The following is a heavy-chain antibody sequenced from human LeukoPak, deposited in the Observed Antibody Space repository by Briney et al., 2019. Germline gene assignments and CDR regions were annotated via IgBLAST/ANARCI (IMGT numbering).Heavy chain of an antibody. D-gene: IGHD6-13*01. CDR3: TRDPPGGSSWWGGPSSFAFDI. Sequence: ASGYTFEYAASVKGRFTISRDDSKSIAYLQMNSLKTEDTAVYYCTRDPPGGSSWWGGPSSFAFDIWGQGTMVTVSS. V-gene: IGHV3-49*02. J-gene: IGHJ3*02. CDR2: ASGYTF.